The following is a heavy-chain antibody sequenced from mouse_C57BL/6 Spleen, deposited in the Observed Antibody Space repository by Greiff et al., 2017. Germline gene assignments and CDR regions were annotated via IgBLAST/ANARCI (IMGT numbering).Heavy chain of an antibody. D-gene: IGHD1-1*01. CDR1: GYTFTSYW. J-gene: IGHJ4*01. CDR3: ARGGYYGSRGYAMDY. V-gene: IGHV1-55*01. CDR2: IYPGSGST. Sequence: VQLQQPGAELVKPGASVKMSCKASGYTFTSYWITWVKQRPGQGLEWIGDIYPGSGSTNYNEKFKSKATLTVDTSSSTAYMQLSSLTSEDSAVYYCARGGYYGSRGYAMDYWGQGTSVTVSS.